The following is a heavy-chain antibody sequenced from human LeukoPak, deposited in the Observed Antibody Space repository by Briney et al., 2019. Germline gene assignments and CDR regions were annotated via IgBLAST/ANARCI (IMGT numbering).Heavy chain of an antibody. Sequence: GGSLRLSCAASGFTFSSYVMHWVRQAPGKGLEWVAFIWYDGSNKYYADSVKGRFTISRDNSKNTLYLQMNSLRAEDTAVYYCANILSGSYPIDYWGQGTLVTVSS. J-gene: IGHJ4*02. CDR1: GFTFSSYV. D-gene: IGHD1-26*01. CDR3: ANILSGSYPIDY. V-gene: IGHV3-30*02. CDR2: IWYDGSNK.